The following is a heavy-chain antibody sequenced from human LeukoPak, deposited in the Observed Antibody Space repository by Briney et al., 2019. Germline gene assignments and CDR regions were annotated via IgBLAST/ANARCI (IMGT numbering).Heavy chain of an antibody. Sequence: SETLSLTCTVSGGSISSGSYYWSWIRQPAGKGLEWIGRIYTSGSTNYNPSLKSRVTISVGTSKNQFSLKLSSVTAADTAVYYCARHVTRNWFDPWGQGTLVTVSS. CDR1: GGSISSGSYY. CDR2: IYTSGST. CDR3: ARHVTRNWFDP. D-gene: IGHD3-10*02. V-gene: IGHV4-61*02. J-gene: IGHJ5*02.